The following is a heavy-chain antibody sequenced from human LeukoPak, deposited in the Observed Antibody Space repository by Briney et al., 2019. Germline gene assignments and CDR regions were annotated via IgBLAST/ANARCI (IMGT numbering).Heavy chain of an antibody. J-gene: IGHJ5*02. D-gene: IGHD1-7*01. CDR1: GFTFTKYW. CDR2: IKQDGNEK. CDR3: ARSGITGTTAWFDP. Sequence: GGSLRLSCAASGFTFTKYWMSWVRQAPGKGLEWVANIKQDGNEKYYVHSVKGRFTISRDNAKNSLYLQMNSLRAEDTAVYYCARSGITGTTAWFDPWGQGTLVTVSS. V-gene: IGHV3-7*02.